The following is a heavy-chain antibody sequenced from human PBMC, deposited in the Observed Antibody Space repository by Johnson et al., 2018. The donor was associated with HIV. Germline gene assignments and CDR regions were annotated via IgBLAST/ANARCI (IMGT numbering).Heavy chain of an antibody. Sequence: QVQLVESGGGVVQPGRSLRLSCAASGFTFSSYGMHWVRQAPGKGLEWVAVISYDGSNKYYTDPVKGRFTISRDNSKNALYLQMHNLTTEDTAVYYCAKGYYDSPFGFDIWGQGTMVIVSS. CDR3: AKGYYDSPFGFDI. CDR1: GFTFSSYG. V-gene: IGHV3-30*18. CDR2: ISYDGSNK. J-gene: IGHJ3*02. D-gene: IGHD3-3*01.